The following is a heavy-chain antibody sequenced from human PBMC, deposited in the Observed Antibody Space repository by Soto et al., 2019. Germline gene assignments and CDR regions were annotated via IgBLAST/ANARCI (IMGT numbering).Heavy chain of an antibody. CDR3: ARDGGGAVGELFADYYYYGMDV. D-gene: IGHD3-10*01. Sequence: QVQLVQSGAEVKKPGSSVKVSCKASGGTFSSYTISWVRQAPGQGLEWMGRIIPILGIANYAQKLQGRVTITADKVTSTAYLEQSSMRSEDTAVYYCARDGGGAVGELFADYYYYGMDVWGQGTTVTVSS. V-gene: IGHV1-69*08. CDR1: GGTFSSYT. CDR2: IIPILGIA. J-gene: IGHJ6*02.